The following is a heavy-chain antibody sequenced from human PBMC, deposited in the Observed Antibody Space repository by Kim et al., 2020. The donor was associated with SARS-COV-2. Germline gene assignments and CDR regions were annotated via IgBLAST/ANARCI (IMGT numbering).Heavy chain of an antibody. CDR1: RFTFSSSA. J-gene: IGHJ2*01. CDR2: IFGSGHGS. V-gene: IGHV3-23*01. CDR3: AKNVHLTRATFLGYVDL. Sequence: GGSLRLSCAASRFTFSSSAMTWVRQAPGKGLEWVSSIFGSGHGSYYADSVKGRFIISRDNSKNILYLQMNNLRADDAGVYYCAKNVHLTRATFLGYVDLWGRGT. D-gene: IGHD6-6*01.